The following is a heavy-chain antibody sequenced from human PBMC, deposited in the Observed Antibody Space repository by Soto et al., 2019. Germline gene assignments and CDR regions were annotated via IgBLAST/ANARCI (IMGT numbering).Heavy chain of an antibody. CDR2: TYYRSKWYN. CDR3: ARPQDYYVSYMDV. V-gene: IGHV6-1*01. D-gene: IGHD3-10*02. Sequence: SPTLSLTCAISGDSVSSNSAAWNWIRQSPSRGLEWLGRTYYRSKWYNDYAVSVKSRITINPDTSKNQFSLQLSSVTPADTAVYYCARPQDYYVSYMDVWSKGTTVTVSS. CDR1: GDSVSSNSAA. J-gene: IGHJ6*03.